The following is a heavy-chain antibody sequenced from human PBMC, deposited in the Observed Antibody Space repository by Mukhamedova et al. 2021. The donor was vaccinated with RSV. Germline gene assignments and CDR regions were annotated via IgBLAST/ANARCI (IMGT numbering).Heavy chain of an antibody. CDR2: IYYDGSTR. D-gene: IGHD3-22*01. J-gene: IGHJ3*01. Sequence: SYYIHWVRQAPGKGLEWVAVIYYDGSTRFYANSVKGRFTISRDNSKKTAYLQMASLRAEDTAVYFCAREESSGTKNDALEFWGQG. CDR1: SYY. CDR3: AREESSGTKNDALEF. V-gene: IGHV3-30*12.